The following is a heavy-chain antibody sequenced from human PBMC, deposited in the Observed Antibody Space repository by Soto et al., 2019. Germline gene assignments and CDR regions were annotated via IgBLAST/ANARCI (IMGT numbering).Heavy chain of an antibody. CDR1: GGSISSYY. J-gene: IGHJ4*02. CDR3: ARLAKYYDSSGYSAPPSLFDY. Sequence: SETLSLTCTVSGGSISSYYWSWIRQPPGKGLEWIGYIYYSGSTNYNPSLKSRVTISVDTSKNQFSLKLSSVTAADTAEYYCARLAKYYDSSGYSAPPSLFDYWGQGTLVTVSS. CDR2: IYYSGST. D-gene: IGHD3-22*01. V-gene: IGHV4-59*08.